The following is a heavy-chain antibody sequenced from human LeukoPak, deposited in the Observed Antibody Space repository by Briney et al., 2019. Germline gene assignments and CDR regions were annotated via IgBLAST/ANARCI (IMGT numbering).Heavy chain of an antibody. D-gene: IGHD3-22*01. J-gene: IGHJ4*02. V-gene: IGHV3-48*03. CDR2: ISGSGTSI. Sequence: GGSLRLSCAASGFAFSNYEINWVRQAPGRGLEWISYISGSGTSIYHANSVKGRFTISRDNAKNSVYLQMNSLRAEDTAVYYCARVGGEYYYDSSGYDYWGQGTLVTVSS. CDR1: GFAFSNYE. CDR3: ARVGGEYYYDSSGYDY.